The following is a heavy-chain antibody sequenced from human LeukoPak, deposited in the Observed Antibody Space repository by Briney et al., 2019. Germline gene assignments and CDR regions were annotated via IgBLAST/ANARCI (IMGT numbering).Heavy chain of an antibody. J-gene: IGHJ4*02. Sequence: SETLSLTCTVSGGSVSGTTYYWDWIRQPPGKGLEWIGNIDYRGSTNYNPSLKSRVTISVDTAKNQFSLKLSSVTAADTAVYYCARDSLRLAAAGNSGPPNDYWGQGTLVTVSS. D-gene: IGHD6-13*01. CDR1: GGSVSGTTYY. CDR2: IDYRGST. V-gene: IGHV4-39*07. CDR3: ARDSLRLAAAGNSGPPNDY.